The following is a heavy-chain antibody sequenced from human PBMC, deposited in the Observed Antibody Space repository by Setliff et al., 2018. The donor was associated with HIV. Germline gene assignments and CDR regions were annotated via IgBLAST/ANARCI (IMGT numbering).Heavy chain of an antibody. CDR1: GFAFDNYC. V-gene: IGHV3-23*01. CDR2: IGGSTGST. J-gene: IGHJ6*02. CDR3: AKPLTQWGVSPYHYAVDV. D-gene: IGHD1-26*01. Sequence: GGSLRLSCAASGFAFDNYCMTWVRQAPGKGLEWVSAIGGSTGSTYYAGSVKGRFTISTDNSKNTLYLQMNSLRAEDTAVYYCAKPLTQWGVSPYHYAVDVWGQGTTVTVSS.